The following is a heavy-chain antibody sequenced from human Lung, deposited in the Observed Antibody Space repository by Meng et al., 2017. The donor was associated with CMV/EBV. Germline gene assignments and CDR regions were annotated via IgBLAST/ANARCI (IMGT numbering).Heavy chain of an antibody. CDR2: ISYSGNT. V-gene: IGHV4-39*07. CDR1: GTSIRSSTYY. Sequence: GSLRLXCSLSGTSIRSSTYYWGWIRQPPGKGLEWIGSISYSGNTYYNPSLKSPVTISVDTSKNQFSLRLSSVTAADTAVYYCAREGGKGDYRDYRMYYGMDVXGQGXTVTVSS. CDR3: AREGGKGDYRDYRMYYGMDV. J-gene: IGHJ6*02. D-gene: IGHD4-11*01.